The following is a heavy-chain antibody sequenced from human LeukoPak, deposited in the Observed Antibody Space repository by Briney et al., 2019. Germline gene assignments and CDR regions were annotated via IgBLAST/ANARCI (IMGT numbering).Heavy chain of an antibody. V-gene: IGHV4-38-2*02. CDR2: IFHSGST. Sequence: KPSEILPLTCTVSDYSISSGFYWGWIRQPPGKGLEWIVNIFHSGSTYYNPSLKSRVTISVDTSKNQFSLKLTSVTAADTAVYYCARQAVAGGHFDYWGQGTLVTVSS. CDR3: ARQAVAGGHFDY. CDR1: DYSISSGFY. J-gene: IGHJ4*02. D-gene: IGHD6-19*01.